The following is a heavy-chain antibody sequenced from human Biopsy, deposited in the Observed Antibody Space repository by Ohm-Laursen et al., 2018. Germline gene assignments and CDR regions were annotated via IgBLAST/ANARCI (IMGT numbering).Heavy chain of an antibody. CDR1: RFTFSHAW. CDR3: THHYDASDDVFDI. J-gene: IGHJ3*02. D-gene: IGHD3-22*01. Sequence: SLRLSCAASRFTFSHAWMSWVRQAPGKGLEWVGRIKNEIDGGTTDYAAPVKGRFTILRDDSKNMLFLQMDSLKTEDTAVYYCTHHYDASDDVFDIWGQGTVVTVSS. V-gene: IGHV3-15*01. CDR2: IKNEIDGGTT.